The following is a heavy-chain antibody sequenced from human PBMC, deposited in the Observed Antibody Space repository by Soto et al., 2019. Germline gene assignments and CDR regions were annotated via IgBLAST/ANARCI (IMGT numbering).Heavy chain of an antibody. V-gene: IGHV4-30-4*01. CDR1: GDSISSGNKY. CDR3: ARVPSPFDYYYAMDV. D-gene: IGHD3-16*01. J-gene: IGHJ6*02. Sequence: SETLSLTCTVSGDSISSGNKYWSWIRQPPGKGLEWIGYIFSSGTTYYNPSLKSRLTMSLDASQNQFSLKLNSLTDADTAVYFCARVPSPFDYYYAMDVWGQGTTVT. CDR2: IFSSGTT.